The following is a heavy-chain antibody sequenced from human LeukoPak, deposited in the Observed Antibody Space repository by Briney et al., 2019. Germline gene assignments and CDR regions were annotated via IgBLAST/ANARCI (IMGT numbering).Heavy chain of an antibody. CDR2: IYHSGST. Sequence: SETLSLTCAVSGYSISSGYYWGWIRQPPGKGLEWIGSIYHSGSTYYNPSLKSRVTISVDTSKNQFSLKLSSVTAADTAVYYCARGRYSYDSSGYSDYWGQGTLVTVSS. CDR3: ARGRYSYDSSGYSDY. V-gene: IGHV4-38-2*01. D-gene: IGHD3-22*01. CDR1: GYSISSGYY. J-gene: IGHJ4*02.